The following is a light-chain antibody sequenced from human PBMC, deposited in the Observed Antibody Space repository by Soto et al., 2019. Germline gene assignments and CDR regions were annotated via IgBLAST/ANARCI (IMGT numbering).Light chain of an antibody. CDR3: QHSYSNFPIT. J-gene: IGKJ5*01. Sequence: IQLTQSPSSLSASVGDTVTITCRASQAIGSYFAWYQQRPGTAPKLLIYSASTLHSGVPSRFSGSGSGTDFTLTISSLQPEDFATYYCQHSYSNFPITFGQGTRLEIK. CDR2: SAS. CDR1: QAIGSY. V-gene: IGKV1-9*01.